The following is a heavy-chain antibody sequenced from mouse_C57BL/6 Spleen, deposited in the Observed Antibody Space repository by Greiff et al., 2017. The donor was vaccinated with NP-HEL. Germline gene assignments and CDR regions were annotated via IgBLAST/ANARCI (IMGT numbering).Heavy chain of an antibody. CDR1: GYTFTDYY. V-gene: IGHV1-76*01. Sequence: QVQLKESGAELVRPGASVKLSCKASGYTFTDYYINWVKQRPGQGLEWIARIYPGSGNTYYNEKFKGKATLTAEKSSSTAYMQLSSLTSEDSAVYFCAREGYDYDGVDYWGQGTTLTVSS. D-gene: IGHD2-4*01. CDR3: AREGYDYDGVDY. J-gene: IGHJ2*01. CDR2: IYPGSGNT.